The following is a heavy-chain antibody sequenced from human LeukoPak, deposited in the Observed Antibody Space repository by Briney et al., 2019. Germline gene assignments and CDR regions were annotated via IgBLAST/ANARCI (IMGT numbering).Heavy chain of an antibody. CDR3: ARDQGLTGYFDY. Sequence: ASVKVSCKTSGYRFTNNYMHWVRQAPGQGLEWMGIINPSGGNINYAQKFQGRVTMTRDTSTSTVYTELSSLRSEDTAVYFCARDQGLTGYFDYWGQGTLVTVSS. D-gene: IGHD3-9*01. J-gene: IGHJ4*02. CDR2: INPSGGNI. V-gene: IGHV1-46*01. CDR1: GYRFTNNY.